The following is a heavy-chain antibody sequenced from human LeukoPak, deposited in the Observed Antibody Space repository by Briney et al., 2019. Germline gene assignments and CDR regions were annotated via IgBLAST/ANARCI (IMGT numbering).Heavy chain of an antibody. CDR3: ARLIVGAIDY. V-gene: IGHV3-7*01. Sequence: GGSLRLSCATSGFTFSSYWMGWVRQAPGKGLEWAANIKQDGSEKYYVNSVKGRFTISRDNAKNSLYLQMNSLRAEDTAVYYCARLIVGAIDYWGQGTLVTVSS. J-gene: IGHJ4*02. CDR2: IKQDGSEK. D-gene: IGHD1-26*01. CDR1: GFTFSSYW.